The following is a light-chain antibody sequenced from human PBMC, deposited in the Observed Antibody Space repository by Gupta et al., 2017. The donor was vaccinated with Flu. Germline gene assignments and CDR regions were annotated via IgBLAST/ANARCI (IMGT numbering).Light chain of an antibody. CDR3: QQYNNWPPG. CDR1: QSVSSN. V-gene: IGKV3-15*01. J-gene: IGKJ3*01. CDR2: GAS. Sequence: EIVMTQSPATLSVSPGERATLSCRASQSVSSNLAWYQQKPGQAPRLLIYGASTRATGIPARFSGSGSGTEFTLTISSLQSEDFAVYSCQQYNNWPPGFGPGTKVDIK.